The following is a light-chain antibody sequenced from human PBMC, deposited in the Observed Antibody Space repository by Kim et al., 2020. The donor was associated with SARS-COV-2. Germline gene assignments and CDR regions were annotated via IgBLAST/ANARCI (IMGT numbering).Light chain of an antibody. V-gene: IGKV3-15*01. CDR2: GAS. CDR3: QHYNNWPPWT. CDR1: QSVNSN. Sequence: EIVMTQSPATLSVSPGERVTLSCRASQSVNSNLAWYQQKPGQVPRLLIYGASTRATGIPARFSGRGSGTEFTLTISSLQFEDFAVYYCQHYNNWPPWTFGQGTKVDIK. J-gene: IGKJ1*01.